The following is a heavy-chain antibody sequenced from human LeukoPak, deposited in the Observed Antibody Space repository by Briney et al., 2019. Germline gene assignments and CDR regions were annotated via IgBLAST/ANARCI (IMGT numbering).Heavy chain of an antibody. CDR2: ISTSSSTI. Sequence: PGGSLRLSCAASGFSFSSYSMNWVRQAPGKGLEWVSYISTSSSTIYYSDSVKSRFTISRDNAKNSLYLQMNSLRAEDTAVYYCARDLEYTYGEGGRGTLVTVSS. CDR1: GFSFSSYS. D-gene: IGHD5-18*01. V-gene: IGHV3-48*04. J-gene: IGHJ2*01. CDR3: ARDLEYTYGE.